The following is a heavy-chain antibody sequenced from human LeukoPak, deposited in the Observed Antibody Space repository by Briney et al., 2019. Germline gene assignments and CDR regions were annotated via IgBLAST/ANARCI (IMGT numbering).Heavy chain of an antibody. CDR3: ARDASRSWYDY. CDR1: GGSISSYY. J-gene: IGHJ4*02. D-gene: IGHD6-13*01. CDR2: IYYSGST. Sequence: SETLSLTCTVSGGSISSYYWSWIRQPPGKGLEWIGYIYYSGSTNYNPSLKSRVTISVDTSKNQFSLKLSSVTAADTAVYYCARDASRSWYDYWGQGTLVTVSS. V-gene: IGHV4-59*01.